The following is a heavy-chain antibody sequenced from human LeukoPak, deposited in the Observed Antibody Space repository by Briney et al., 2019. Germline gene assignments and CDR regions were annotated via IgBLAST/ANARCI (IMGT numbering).Heavy chain of an antibody. CDR1: GFTFSSYA. Sequence: GGSLRLSCAASGFTFSSYAVHWVRQAPGKGLEWVAVISYDGSNKYYADSVKGRFTISRDNSKNTLYLQMNSLRAEDTAVYYCARADSSGYYSHYFDYWGQGTLVTVSS. J-gene: IGHJ4*02. CDR2: ISYDGSNK. CDR3: ARADSSGYYSHYFDY. V-gene: IGHV3-30*04. D-gene: IGHD3-22*01.